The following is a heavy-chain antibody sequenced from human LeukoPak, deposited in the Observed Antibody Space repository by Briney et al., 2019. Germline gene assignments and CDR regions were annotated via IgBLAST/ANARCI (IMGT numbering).Heavy chain of an antibody. CDR3: AKTSLGYCSSTSCSYYYYYMDV. CDR2: IIPIFGTA. V-gene: IGHV1-69*05. CDR1: GGTFSSYA. Sequence: SVKVSCKASGGTFSSYAISWVRQAPGQGLEWMGGIIPIFGTANYAQKFQGRVTITTDESTSTAYMELSSLRSEDTAVYYCAKTSLGYCSSTSCSYYYYYMDVWGKGTTVTVSS. D-gene: IGHD2-2*01. J-gene: IGHJ6*03.